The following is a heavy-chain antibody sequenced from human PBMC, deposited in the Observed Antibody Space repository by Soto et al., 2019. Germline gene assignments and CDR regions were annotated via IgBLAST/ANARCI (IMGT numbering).Heavy chain of an antibody. CDR2: INHHGTT. Sequence: QVQLQQWGARLWKPSETLSLTCAVYGGSLSGYSWSWIRQPHGKGLEWIAKINHHGTTTYNPSLKSRVTKSVNMSKNQFSLKLSSVTAADTAVYYCARDYHDRSTYPFDSWGQGTLVTVSS. CDR3: ARDYHDRSTYPFDS. D-gene: IGHD3-22*01. CDR1: GGSLSGYS. J-gene: IGHJ5*01. V-gene: IGHV4-34*01.